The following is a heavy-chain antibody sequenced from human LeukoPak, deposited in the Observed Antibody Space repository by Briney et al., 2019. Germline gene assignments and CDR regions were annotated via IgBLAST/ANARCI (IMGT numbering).Heavy chain of an antibody. J-gene: IGHJ4*02. Sequence: GGSLRLSCVASGFTFSSNGLSWVRQAPGKGLEWVSCISGSGSSAFYADSVKGRFTISRDNSKNTLYLQMNSLRAEDTAVYYCAKGASGYVDWGQGTLVTVSS. D-gene: IGHD3-22*01. CDR2: ISGSGSSA. V-gene: IGHV3-23*01. CDR1: GFTFSSNG. CDR3: AKGASGYVD.